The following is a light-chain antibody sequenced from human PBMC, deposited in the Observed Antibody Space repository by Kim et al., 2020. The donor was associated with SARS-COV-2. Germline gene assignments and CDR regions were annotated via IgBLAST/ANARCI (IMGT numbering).Light chain of an antibody. CDR2: SAS. Sequence: EIVVTQSPATLSLSPGEKATFSCRASQSIGFSLGWYQHQPGQAPRLLIYSASNRATGVPARFSGSGFGTDFTLTISSLEPEDFAVYYCQQRNRWPDTFGQGTKLEIK. CDR1: QSIGFS. J-gene: IGKJ2*01. CDR3: QQRNRWPDT. V-gene: IGKV3-11*01.